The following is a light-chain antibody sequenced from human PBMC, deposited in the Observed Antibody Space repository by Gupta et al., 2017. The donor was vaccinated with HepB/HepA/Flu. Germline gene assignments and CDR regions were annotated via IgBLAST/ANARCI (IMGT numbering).Light chain of an antibody. Sequence: DIVMTHSPLSLPVTPEEPASISCRSSQSLLHSNGYNYLDWYLQKPGQSPQLLIYLGSNRASGVTDRFSGSGSGTDFTLKISRVEAEDVGAYYCMETLQTPFTFGPGTKVDIK. CDR3: METLQTPFT. CDR2: LGS. V-gene: IGKV2-28*01. CDR1: QSLLHSNGYNY. J-gene: IGKJ3*01.